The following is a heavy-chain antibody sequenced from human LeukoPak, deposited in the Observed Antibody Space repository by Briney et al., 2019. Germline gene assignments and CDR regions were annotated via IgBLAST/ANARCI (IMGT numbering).Heavy chain of an antibody. CDR1: GFMFSGYA. CDR3: ARVVGWVDTAMAV. V-gene: IGHV3-48*03. J-gene: IGHJ4*02. CDR2: ISSAGHTI. D-gene: IGHD5-18*01. Sequence: GGSLRLSCAASGFMFSGYAMNWVRQAPGKALEWVSYISSAGHTIYYADSVKGRFTISRDSAKNSLYLQMNSLRAEDTAIYYCARVVGWVDTAMAVWGQGTPVTVSS.